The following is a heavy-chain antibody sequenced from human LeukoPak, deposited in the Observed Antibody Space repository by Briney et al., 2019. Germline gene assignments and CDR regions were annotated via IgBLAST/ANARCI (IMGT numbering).Heavy chain of an antibody. V-gene: IGHV1-69*13. J-gene: IGHJ6*02. D-gene: IGHD1-26*01. CDR1: GGTFSSYA. CDR2: IIPFFGTA. CDR3: ARERWEPPYYYYGLDV. Sequence: EASVTVSCKASGGTFSSYAISWVRQAPGQGLEWMGGIIPFFGTANYAQKFQGRVTIIADESTSTAYMELSSLRSEDTAIYYCARERWEPPYYYYGLDVWGQGTTVTVSS.